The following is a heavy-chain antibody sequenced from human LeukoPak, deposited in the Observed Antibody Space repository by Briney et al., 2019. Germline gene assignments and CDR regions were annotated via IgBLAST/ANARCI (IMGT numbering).Heavy chain of an antibody. CDR1: GFTFNKYA. CDR3: AKDPYGTRYFDY. CDR2: LSGSGGDT. D-gene: IGHD2-2*01. Sequence: GGSLRLSCAASGFTFNKYAMSWVGQAPGKGLEWVSSLSGSGGDTYYAESVKGRFTISRDNSKNTVYLEMNSLRAEDTAVYYCAKDPYGTRYFDYWGQGTLVTVSS. J-gene: IGHJ4*02. V-gene: IGHV3-23*01.